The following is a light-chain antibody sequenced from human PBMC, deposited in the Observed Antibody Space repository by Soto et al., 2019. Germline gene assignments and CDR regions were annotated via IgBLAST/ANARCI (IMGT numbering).Light chain of an antibody. V-gene: IGKV3-11*01. J-gene: IGKJ4*01. CDR2: DAS. CDR1: QSVSSY. CDR3: QQRSNWPPT. Sequence: EIVMTQSPATLSVSPGERATLSCRASQSVSSYLAWYQQKPGKAPRLLIYDASNRATGIPARFSGSGSGTDFTLTISSLEPEDFAVYYCQQRSNWPPTFGGGTKVDI.